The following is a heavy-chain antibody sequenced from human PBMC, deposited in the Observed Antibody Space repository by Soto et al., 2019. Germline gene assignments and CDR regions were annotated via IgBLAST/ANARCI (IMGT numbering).Heavy chain of an antibody. CDR1: GGTFSSYA. J-gene: IGHJ5*02. CDR3: ARDQGIVLGYFPLNWFDP. V-gene: IGHV1-69*13. CDR2: IIPIFGTA. Sequence: GASVKVSCKASGGTFSSYAISWVRQAPGQGLEWMGGIIPIFGTANYAQKFQGRVTITADESTSTAYMELSSLRSEDTAVYYCARDQGIVLGYFPLNWFDPWGQGTLVTVSS. D-gene: IGHD3-22*01.